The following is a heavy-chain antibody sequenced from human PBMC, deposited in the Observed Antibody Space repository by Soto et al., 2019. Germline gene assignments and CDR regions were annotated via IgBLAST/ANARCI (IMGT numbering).Heavy chain of an antibody. V-gene: IGHV1-69*12. CDR1: GGTFSSYA. Sequence: QVQLVQSGAEVKKPGSSVKVSCKASGGTFSSYAISWVRQAPGQGLEWMVGIIPIFGTANYAQKFQGRVTITADESTSTAYMELSSLRSEDTAVYYCASSLIAAAHRYYGMDVWGQGTTVTVSS. CDR3: ASSLIAAAHRYYGMDV. D-gene: IGHD6-13*01. J-gene: IGHJ6*02. CDR2: IIPIFGTA.